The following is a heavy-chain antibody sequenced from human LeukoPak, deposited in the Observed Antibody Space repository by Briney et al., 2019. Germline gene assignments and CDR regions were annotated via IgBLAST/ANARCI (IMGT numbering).Heavy chain of an antibody. V-gene: IGHV4-4*07. CDR1: GGSISSYY. CDR2: IYTSGST. J-gene: IGHJ6*03. D-gene: IGHD3-10*01. Sequence: PSETLSLTCTVSGGSISSYYWSWIRQPAGKGLEWIGRIYTSGSTNYNPSLKSRVTMSVDTSKNQFSLKLSSVTAADTAVYYCARERYYYGSGSSYYMDVWGKGTTVTVSS. CDR3: ARERYYYGSGSSYYMDV.